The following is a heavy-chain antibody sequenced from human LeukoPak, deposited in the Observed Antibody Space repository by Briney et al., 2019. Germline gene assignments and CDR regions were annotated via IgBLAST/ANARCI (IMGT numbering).Heavy chain of an antibody. D-gene: IGHD3-10*01. CDR1: GGSISSYY. CDR2: IYYSGST. V-gene: IGHV4-59*12. CDR3: ARSKFGIWFGEFYYFDY. Sequence: PSETLSLTCTVSGGSISSYYWSWIRQPPGKGLEWIGYIYYSGSTNYNPSLKSRVTISVDTSKNQFSLKLSSVTAADTAVYYCARSKFGIWFGEFYYFDYWGQGTLVTVSS. J-gene: IGHJ4*02.